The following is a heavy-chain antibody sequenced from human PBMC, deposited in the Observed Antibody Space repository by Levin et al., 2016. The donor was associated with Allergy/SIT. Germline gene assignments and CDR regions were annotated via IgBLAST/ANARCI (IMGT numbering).Heavy chain of an antibody. D-gene: IGHD1/OR15-1a*01. CDR2: ISYSGGNT. CDR3: ASGLLEQNGNYTGGY. CDR1: AFTFNSYA. Sequence: GESLKISCAASAFTFNSYAMNWVRQAPGKGLQWVSSISYSGGNTYYADSVKGRFTISRDNSKNTLYLQMSNLRAEDTGVYYCASGLLEQNGNYTGGYWGQGTRVTVSS. V-gene: IGHV3-23*01. J-gene: IGHJ4*02.